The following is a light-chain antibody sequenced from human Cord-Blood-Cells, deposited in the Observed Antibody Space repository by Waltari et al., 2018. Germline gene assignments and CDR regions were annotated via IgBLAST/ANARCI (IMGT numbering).Light chain of an antibody. CDR1: SSNSGSNY. J-gene: IGLJ3*02. CDR2: RNN. V-gene: IGLV1-47*01. CDR3: AAWDDSLSGKV. Sequence: QSVLTQPPSASGTPGQRVTISCSGSSSNSGSNYVYWYQQPPGTAPKLLIYRNNQRRSGVPDRFSGSKSGTSASLAISGLRSEDEADYYCAAWDDSLSGKVFGGGTKLTVL.